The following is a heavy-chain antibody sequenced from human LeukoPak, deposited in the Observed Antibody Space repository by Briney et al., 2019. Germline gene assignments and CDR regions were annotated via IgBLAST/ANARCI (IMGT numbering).Heavy chain of an antibody. CDR3: ARSLSSVGGDYVPHFDY. CDR2: IYSGGST. Sequence: GGSLRLSCAASGFTVSSNYMSWVRQAPGKGLEWVSVIYSGGSTYYADSVKGRFTISRDNSKNTLYLQMNSLRAEDTAVYYCARSLSSVGGDYVPHFDYWGQGALVTVSS. D-gene: IGHD4-17*01. CDR1: GFTVSSNY. V-gene: IGHV3-53*01. J-gene: IGHJ4*02.